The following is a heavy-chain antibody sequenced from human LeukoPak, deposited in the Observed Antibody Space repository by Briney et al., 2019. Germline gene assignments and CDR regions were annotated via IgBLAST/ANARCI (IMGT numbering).Heavy chain of an antibody. D-gene: IGHD5-18*01. J-gene: IGHJ4*02. V-gene: IGHV1-46*01. Sequence: GASVKVSCKASGYTFTGYYMHWMRQAPGQGLEWMGIINPSGGSTSYAQKFQGRVTMTRDTSTSTVYMELSSLRSGDTAVYYCARDLFTVDTAMVTAYWGQGTLVTVSS. CDR2: INPSGGST. CDR1: GYTFTGYY. CDR3: ARDLFTVDTAMVTAY.